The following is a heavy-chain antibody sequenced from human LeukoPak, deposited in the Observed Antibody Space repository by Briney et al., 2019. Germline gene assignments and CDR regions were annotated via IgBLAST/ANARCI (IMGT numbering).Heavy chain of an antibody. Sequence: PSQTLSLTCTVSGGSISSGGYYWSWIRQHPGKGLEWIGYIYYSGSTYYNPSLKSRVTISVDTSKNQFSLKLSSVTAADTAVYYCASTDYYDSSGYYRRSIGATEYFQHWGQGTLVTVSS. D-gene: IGHD3-22*01. CDR1: GGSISSGGYY. J-gene: IGHJ1*01. CDR3: ASTDYYDSSGYYRRSIGATEYFQH. V-gene: IGHV4-31*03. CDR2: IYYSGST.